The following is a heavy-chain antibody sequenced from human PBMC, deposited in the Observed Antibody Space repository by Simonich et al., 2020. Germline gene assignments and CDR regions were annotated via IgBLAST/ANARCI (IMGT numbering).Heavy chain of an antibody. J-gene: IGHJ4*02. Sequence: QLQLQESGPGLVKPSETLSLTCTVSGGSISSSSYYWGWIRQPPGKGLEWIGSSYYSGITYNNTSLKSLVTISVDTSKNQFSLKLSSVTAADTAVYYCARQRVLMVYAIDYWGQGTLVTVSS. CDR2: SYYSGIT. V-gene: IGHV4-39*01. CDR1: GGSISSSSYY. D-gene: IGHD2-8*01. CDR3: ARQRVLMVYAIDY.